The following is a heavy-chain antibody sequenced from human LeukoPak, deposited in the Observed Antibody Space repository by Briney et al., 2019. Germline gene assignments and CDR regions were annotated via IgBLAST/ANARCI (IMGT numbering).Heavy chain of an antibody. CDR1: GFTFSSYG. CDR3: AKAMVVVITITHAFDI. D-gene: IGHD3-22*01. V-gene: IGHV3-30*02. Sequence: GGSLRLSCAASGFTFSSYGMHWVRQAPGKGLEWVAVIWYDGSNKYYADSVKGRFTISRDNSKNTLYLQMNSLRAEDTAVYYCAKAMVVVITITHAFDIWGQGTMVTVSS. CDR2: IWYDGSNK. J-gene: IGHJ3*02.